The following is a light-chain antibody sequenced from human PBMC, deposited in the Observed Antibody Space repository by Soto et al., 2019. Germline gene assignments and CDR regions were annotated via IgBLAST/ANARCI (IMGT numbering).Light chain of an antibody. J-gene: IGLJ2*01. Sequence: SYELTQPPSVSVAPGKTARITCGGNNIGSKSVHWYQQKPGQAPVLVIYYDSARPSGIPERFSGSKSENTATLTITRVEAGDEADYYCQVWDSSSDHVVFGGGTKLTVL. CDR3: QVWDSSSDHVV. CDR2: YDS. V-gene: IGLV3-21*04. CDR1: NIGSKS.